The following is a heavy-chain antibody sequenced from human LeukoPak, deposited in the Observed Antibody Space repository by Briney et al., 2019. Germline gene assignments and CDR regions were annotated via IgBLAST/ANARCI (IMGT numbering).Heavy chain of an antibody. V-gene: IGHV1-69*13. CDR1: GGTFSSYA. CDR3: ARDRCSSTSCYAEYYGSGSYYVRFDY. D-gene: IGHD3-10*01. Sequence: SVKVSCKASGGTFSSYAISWVRQAPGQGLEWMGGIIPIFGTANYAQEFQGRVTITADESTSTAYMELSSLRSEDTAVYYCARDRCSSTSCYAEYYGSGSYYVRFDYWGQGTLVTVSS. CDR2: IIPIFGTA. J-gene: IGHJ4*02.